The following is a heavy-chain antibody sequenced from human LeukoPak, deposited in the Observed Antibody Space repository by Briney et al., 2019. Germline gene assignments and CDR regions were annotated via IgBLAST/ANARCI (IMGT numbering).Heavy chain of an antibody. CDR1: GGTLRTYA. D-gene: IGHD1-26*01. CDR3: ARVLRGTRPYYALDV. V-gene: IGHV1-69*13. CDR2: INPIFGSP. J-gene: IGHJ6*02. Sequence: SVKVSCKASGGTLRTYASSWVRQAPGQGLEWMGRINPIFGSPEYSQKFQGRVTISADDSSTTVDMEVRSLTSEDTAVYYCARVLRGTRPYYALDVWGQGTTVTVSS.